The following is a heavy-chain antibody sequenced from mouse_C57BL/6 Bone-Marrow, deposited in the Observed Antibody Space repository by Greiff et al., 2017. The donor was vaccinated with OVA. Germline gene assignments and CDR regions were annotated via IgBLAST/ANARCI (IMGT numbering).Heavy chain of an antibody. CDR1: GYTFTDYY. J-gene: IGHJ1*03. D-gene: IGHD1-1*01. CDR3: ARITTVVAKED. Sequence: VQLQQSGPELVKPGASVKISCTASGYTFTDYYMNWVQQSHGKSLEWIGYINPNNGGTSYNQKFKGKATLTVDKSSRTAYLELSSLTSEDSAVYYCARITTVVAKEDWGTGTTVTVSS. CDR2: INPNNGGT. V-gene: IGHV1-26*01.